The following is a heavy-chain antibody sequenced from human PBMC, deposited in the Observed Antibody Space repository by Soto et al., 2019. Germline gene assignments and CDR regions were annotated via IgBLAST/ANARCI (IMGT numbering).Heavy chain of an antibody. J-gene: IGHJ4*01. CDR3: AKARCTGDTCFVPDY. CDR1: GFSFSSYT. Sequence: GSLRLSCAASGFSFSSYTMAWVRQAPGKGLEWVSSISGSGGSPSYADSVQGRFIISRDNPRNTVSLQMNRLRAEDTATYYCAKARCTGDTCFVPDYWGNGRLVTVSS. CDR2: ISGSGGSP. V-gene: IGHV3-23*01. D-gene: IGHD2-8*02.